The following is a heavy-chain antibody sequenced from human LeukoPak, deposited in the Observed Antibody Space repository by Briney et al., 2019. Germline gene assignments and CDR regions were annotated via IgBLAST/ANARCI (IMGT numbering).Heavy chain of an antibody. V-gene: IGHV3-11*01. CDR3: ARVGRSFYYDSSGYLDY. D-gene: IGHD3-22*01. CDR1: GFTFSDYC. Sequence: GGSLRLSCAASGFTFSDYCMSWIRQAPGKGLEWVSYISSSGSTIYYADSVKGRFTISRDNAKNSLYLQMNSLRAEDTAVYYRARVGRSFYYDSSGYLDYWGQGTLVTVSS. CDR2: ISSSGSTI. J-gene: IGHJ4*02.